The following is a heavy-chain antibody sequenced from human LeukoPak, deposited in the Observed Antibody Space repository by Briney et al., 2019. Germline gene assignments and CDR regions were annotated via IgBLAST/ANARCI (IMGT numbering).Heavy chain of an antibody. Sequence: SETLSLTCTVSGGSIINYYWTWIRQPPGKGLEWIGSIYHNGGTNYNPSLESRVTMSVDTSKNQCFLKMTSVTAADTAVYYCAKVVSGWFDPWGQGTLVTVSS. CDR2: IYHNGGT. V-gene: IGHV4-59*01. D-gene: IGHD6-19*01. J-gene: IGHJ5*02. CDR1: GGSIINYY. CDR3: AKVVSGWFDP.